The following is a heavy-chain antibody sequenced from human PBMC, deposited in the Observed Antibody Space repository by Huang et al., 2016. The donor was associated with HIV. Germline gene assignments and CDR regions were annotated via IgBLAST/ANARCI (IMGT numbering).Heavy chain of an antibody. V-gene: IGHV3-21*01. J-gene: IGHJ5*02. CDR3: VRENYGSGSTLHWFDP. CDR2: ITGGSSFK. CDR1: GFSFDSFA. D-gene: IGHD3-10*01. Sequence: DVQLVESGGGLVKPGGSLRLSCAASGFSFDSFAMHWVRQAPGRGRGVGDSITGGSSFKAYAASLTGRFPVSRDNAKNSLYLQMNSLRPEDTAVYYCVRENYGSGSTLHWFDPWGQGTLVTVSS.